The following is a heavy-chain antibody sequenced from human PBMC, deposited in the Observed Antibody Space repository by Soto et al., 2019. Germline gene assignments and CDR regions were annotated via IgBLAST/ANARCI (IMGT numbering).Heavy chain of an antibody. Sequence: SETLSLTCAVYGGSGGSFSGYYWSWIRQPPGKGLEWIGEINHSVSTNYNPSLKSRVTISVDTSKNQFSLKLSSVTAADTAVYYCARDIPVAAAGRLPYYYYGMDVWGQGTTVTVSS. CDR3: ARDIPVAAAGRLPYYYYGMDV. CDR1: GGSGGSFSGYY. D-gene: IGHD6-13*01. J-gene: IGHJ6*02. CDR2: INHSVST. V-gene: IGHV4-34*01.